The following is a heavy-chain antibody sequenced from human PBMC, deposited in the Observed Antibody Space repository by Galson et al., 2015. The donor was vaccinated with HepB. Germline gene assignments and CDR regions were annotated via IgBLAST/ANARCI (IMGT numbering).Heavy chain of an antibody. V-gene: IGHV1-8*01. CDR2: MNPDSGKT. CDR3: AKGGVVVVPADIEEPYYFDH. J-gene: IGHJ4*02. CDR1: GSTFTSYD. Sequence: SVKVSCKASGSTFTSYDINWVRQATGQGLEWMGWMNPDSGKTGYVQKFKGRVTMTRNTSINTAYMELSGLTSEDTAVYYCAKGGVVVVPADIEEPYYFDHWGQGTLVTVSS. D-gene: IGHD2-2*01.